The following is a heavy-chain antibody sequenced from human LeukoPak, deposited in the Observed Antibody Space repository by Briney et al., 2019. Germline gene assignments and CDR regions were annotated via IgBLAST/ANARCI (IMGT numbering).Heavy chain of an antibody. Sequence: ASVKVSCKASGYTFTSYAMHWVRQAPGQRLEWMGWINAGNGNTKYSQKFQGRVTITRDTSASTAYMELSSLRSEDTAVYYCARGLEWELLRAFYCYYGMDVWGQGTTVTVSS. J-gene: IGHJ6*02. D-gene: IGHD1-26*01. CDR2: INAGNGNT. CDR3: ARGLEWELLRAFYCYYGMDV. CDR1: GYTFTSYA. V-gene: IGHV1-3*01.